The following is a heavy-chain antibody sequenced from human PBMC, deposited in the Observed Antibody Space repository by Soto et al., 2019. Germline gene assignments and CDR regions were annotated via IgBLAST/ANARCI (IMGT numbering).Heavy chain of an antibody. CDR2: ISAYNGNT. J-gene: IGHJ4*02. Sequence: ASVKVSCKASGYTFTSYGISWVRQAPGQGLEGMGWISAYNGNTNYAQKLQGRVTMTTDTSTSTAYMELRSLRSDDTAVYYCARDREYKVPVEWDYWGQGTLVTVSS. CDR3: ARDREYKVPVEWDY. CDR1: GYTFTSYG. V-gene: IGHV1-18*04. D-gene: IGHD2-2*01.